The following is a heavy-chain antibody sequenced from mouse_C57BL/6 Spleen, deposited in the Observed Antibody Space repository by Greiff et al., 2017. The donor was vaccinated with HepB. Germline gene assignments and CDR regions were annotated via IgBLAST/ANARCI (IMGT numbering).Heavy chain of an antibody. CDR3: AKVTTVVADYAMDY. CDR1: GFSLTSYG. V-gene: IGHV2-5*01. Sequence: QVHVKQSGPGLVQPSQSLSITCTVSGFSLTSYGVHWVRQSPGKGLEWLGVIWRGGSTDYNAAFMSRLSITKDNSKSQVFFKMNSLQADDTAIYYCAKVTTVVADYAMDYWGQGTSVTVSS. CDR2: IWRGGST. D-gene: IGHD1-1*01. J-gene: IGHJ4*01.